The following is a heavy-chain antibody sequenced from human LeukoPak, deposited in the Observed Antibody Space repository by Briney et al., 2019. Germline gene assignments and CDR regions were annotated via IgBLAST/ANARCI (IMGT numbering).Heavy chain of an antibody. Sequence: PSETLSLTCAVYGGSFSGYYWSWIRQPPGKGLEWIGEINHSGSTNYNPSLKSRVTISVDTSKNQFSLKLSSVTAADTAVYYYARGRGVVVPAAINYWGQGTLVTVSS. D-gene: IGHD2-2*01. CDR2: INHSGST. J-gene: IGHJ4*02. CDR1: GGSFSGYY. CDR3: ARGRGVVVPAAINY. V-gene: IGHV4-34*01.